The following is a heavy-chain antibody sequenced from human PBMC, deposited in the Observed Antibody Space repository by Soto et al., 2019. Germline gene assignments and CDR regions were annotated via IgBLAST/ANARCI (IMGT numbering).Heavy chain of an antibody. D-gene: IGHD3-10*01. J-gene: IGHJ4*02. CDR3: ARGGLGTYLLDY. CDR2: IKGDESST. V-gene: IGHV3-74*01. Sequence: EVQLVESGGGLVQPGGSLRLSCAASGFTFNSHWMLWVRQAPGKGLVWVSRIKGDESSTSYADSVKGRFTISRDNAKNTLYLQMNSLRAEETAVYYCARGGLGTYLLDYWGQGALVTVSS. CDR1: GFTFNSHW.